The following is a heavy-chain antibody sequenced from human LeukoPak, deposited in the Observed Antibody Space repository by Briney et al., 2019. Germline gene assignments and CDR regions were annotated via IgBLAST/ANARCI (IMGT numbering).Heavy chain of an antibody. J-gene: IGHJ6*04. CDR3: ARGDVAAAGTGIINYYYGMDV. D-gene: IGHD6-13*01. Sequence: GGSLRLSCAASGFTFSSYEMNWVRQAPGKGLEWVSCISSSGSTIYYADSVKGRFTISRDNAKNSLYLQMNSLRAEDTAVYYCARGDVAAAGTGIINYYYGMDVWGKGTTVTVSS. CDR1: GFTFSSYE. V-gene: IGHV3-48*03. CDR2: ISSSGSTI.